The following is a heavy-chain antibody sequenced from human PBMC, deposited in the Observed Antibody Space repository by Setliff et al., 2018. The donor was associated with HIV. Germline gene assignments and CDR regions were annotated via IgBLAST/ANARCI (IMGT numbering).Heavy chain of an antibody. D-gene: IGHD1-26*01. J-gene: IGHJ4*02. CDR3: TTRGTWDYRDYFDY. Sequence: PGGSLRLSCAASGLLFTNAWMSWVRQAPGKGLEWVGRIKTKTDGGTTDYAAPVKGRFTISRDDSKKMLYLQMNSLKTEDTAVYYCTTRGTWDYRDYFDYWGQGMLVTVSS. CDR1: GLLFTNAW. CDR2: IKTKTDGGTT. V-gene: IGHV3-15*01.